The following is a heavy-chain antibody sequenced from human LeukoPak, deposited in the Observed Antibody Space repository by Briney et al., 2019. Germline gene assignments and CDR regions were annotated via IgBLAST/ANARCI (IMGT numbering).Heavy chain of an antibody. V-gene: IGHV1-69*05. CDR3: ASGYDSSGYHDY. CDR1: GGTFSSYA. J-gene: IGHJ4*02. Sequence: SVKVSCKASGGTFSSYAISWVRQAPGQGLEWMGGIIPIFGTANYAQKFQGRVTITTDESTSTAYMELSSLRSEDTAVYYCASGYDSSGYHDYWGQGTLVTVSS. CDR2: IIPIFGTA. D-gene: IGHD3-22*01.